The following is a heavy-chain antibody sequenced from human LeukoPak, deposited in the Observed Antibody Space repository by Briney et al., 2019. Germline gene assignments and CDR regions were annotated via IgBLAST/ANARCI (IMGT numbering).Heavy chain of an antibody. Sequence: PSETLSLTCTVSGGSISSYYWSWIRQPPGKGLEWIGYIYYSGSTNYNPSLKSRVTISVDTSKNQFSLKLSSVTAADTAVYYCARDDGYGGSNYWGQGTLVTVSS. V-gene: IGHV4-59*12. J-gene: IGHJ4*02. CDR1: GGSISSYY. CDR2: IYYSGST. D-gene: IGHD4-23*01. CDR3: ARDDGYGGSNY.